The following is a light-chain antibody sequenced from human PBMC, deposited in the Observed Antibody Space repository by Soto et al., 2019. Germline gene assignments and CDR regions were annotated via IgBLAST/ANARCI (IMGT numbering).Light chain of an antibody. V-gene: IGLV2-8*01. Sequence: QSALTQPPSASASPGQSVTISCTGTSSDVGGYNSVSWYQHLPGKAPKLMIYEVSKRPSGVPDRFSGSKSANTASLTVSRLQAEDEADYYCSSYAGSDNYVFGTGTKLTVL. CDR2: EVS. CDR3: SSYAGSDNYV. CDR1: SSDVGGYNS. J-gene: IGLJ1*01.